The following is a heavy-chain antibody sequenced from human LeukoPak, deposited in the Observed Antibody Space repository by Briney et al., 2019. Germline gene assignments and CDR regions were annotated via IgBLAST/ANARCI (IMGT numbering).Heavy chain of an antibody. CDR3: ARHGVRSGWLVY. D-gene: IGHD6-19*01. V-gene: IGHV4-30-2*01. CDR1: GGSISSGGYS. Sequence: PSETLSLTCTVSGGSISSGGYSWSWIRQPPGKGLEWIGYIYHSGSTYYNPSLKSRVTISVDTSKNQFSLKLSSVTAADTAVYYCARHGVRSGWLVYWGQGTLVTVSS. CDR2: IYHSGST. J-gene: IGHJ4*02.